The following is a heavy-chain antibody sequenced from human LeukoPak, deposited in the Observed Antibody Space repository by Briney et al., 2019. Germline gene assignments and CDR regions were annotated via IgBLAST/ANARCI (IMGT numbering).Heavy chain of an antibody. V-gene: IGHV4-39*02. CDR3: ANPSKWELSDPDY. J-gene: IGHJ4*02. CDR1: GGSVSSKTYY. CDR2: IYFSGST. Sequence: PSETLSLTCTVSGGSVSSKTYYWAWIRQPPGKGLEWIGSIYFSGSTYYNPSLESRVTISVDTSKNRFSLKLTSVTAPDPPTFYYANPSKWELSDPDYWGQGTLVTVSS. D-gene: IGHD1-26*01.